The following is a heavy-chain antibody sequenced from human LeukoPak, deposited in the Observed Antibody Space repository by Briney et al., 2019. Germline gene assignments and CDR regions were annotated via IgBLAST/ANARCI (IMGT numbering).Heavy chain of an antibody. CDR3: ATRGVNDSRGYFYFDY. V-gene: IGHV3-30*02. Sequence: PPGGSLRLSCAASGFTFSNPDIHWVRQAPGKGLEWVAFIGYDGSNKYYADSVKGRFTISRDNSKNTLYLQMNSLRPEDTAVYYCATRGVNDSRGYFYFDYWGQGTLVTVSS. D-gene: IGHD3-22*01. CDR1: GFTFSNPD. CDR2: IGYDGSNK. J-gene: IGHJ4*02.